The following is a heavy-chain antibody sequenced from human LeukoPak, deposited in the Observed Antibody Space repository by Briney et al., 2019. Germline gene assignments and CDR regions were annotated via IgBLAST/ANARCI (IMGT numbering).Heavy chain of an antibody. Sequence: SETLSLTCAVSGYSISSGYYWGWIRQPPGKGLEWIGSIYHSGSTYYNPSLKSRVTISVDTSKNQFSLKLSSVTAADTAVYYCARLVGGNEYFQHWGQGTLVTVSS. CDR3: ARLVGGNEYFQH. CDR1: GYSISSGYY. J-gene: IGHJ1*01. D-gene: IGHD4-23*01. V-gene: IGHV4-38-2*01. CDR2: IYHSGST.